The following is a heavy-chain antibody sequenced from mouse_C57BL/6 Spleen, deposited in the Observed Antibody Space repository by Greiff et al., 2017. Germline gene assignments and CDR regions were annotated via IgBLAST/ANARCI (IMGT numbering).Heavy chain of an antibody. CDR3: TRWGNWSYFDY. Sequence: QVPLPPSLAELVRPGASVTLSCKASGYTFTDYEMHWVKQTPVHGLEWIGAIDPETGGTAYNQKFKGKAILTADKSSSTAYMELRSLTSEDSAVYYCTRWGNWSYFDYWGQGTTLTVSS. CDR1: GYTFTDYE. J-gene: IGHJ2*01. CDR2: IDPETGGT. V-gene: IGHV1-15*01. D-gene: IGHD4-1*01.